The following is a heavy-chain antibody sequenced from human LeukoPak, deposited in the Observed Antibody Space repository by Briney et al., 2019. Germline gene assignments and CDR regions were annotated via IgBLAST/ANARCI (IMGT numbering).Heavy chain of an antibody. CDR3: ARSSATKYPD. CDR1: GGSISSSSYY. J-gene: IGHJ4*02. V-gene: IGHV4-39*01. CDR2: IYYSGST. Sequence: SETLSLTCTVSGGSISSSSYYWGWIRQPPGKGLEWIGSIYYSGSTYYNPSLKSRVTISVDTSKNQFSLKLSSVTAADTAVYYCARSSATKYPDWGQGTLVTVSS. D-gene: IGHD6-25*01.